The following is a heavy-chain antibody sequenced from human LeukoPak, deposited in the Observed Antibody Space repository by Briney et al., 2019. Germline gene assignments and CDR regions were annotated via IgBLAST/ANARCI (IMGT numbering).Heavy chain of an antibody. CDR1: GFTFSSYN. D-gene: IGHD4-17*01. CDR2: ISDRSNYI. V-gene: IGHV3-21*01. Sequence: GGSLRLSCAASGFTFSSYNMNWVRQAPGEGLEWVSCISDRSNYIYYADSVKGRFTISRDNAKNSLYLELNSLRAEDTAVYHCVRDSDTYGDHTTRRFDYWGQGTLVTVSS. J-gene: IGHJ4*02. CDR3: VRDSDTYGDHTTRRFDY.